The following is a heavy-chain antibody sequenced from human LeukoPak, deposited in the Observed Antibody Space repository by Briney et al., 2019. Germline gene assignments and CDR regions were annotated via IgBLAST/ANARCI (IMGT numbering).Heavy chain of an antibody. V-gene: IGHV1-69*13. CDR1: GGTFSSYA. CDR3: ARGRRWSNNWFDP. D-gene: IGHD4-23*01. J-gene: IGHJ5*02. CDR2: IIPIFGTA. Sequence: APVKVSCKASGGTFSSYAISWVRQAPGQGLEWMGGIIPIFGTANYAQKFQGRVTVTADESTSTAYMELSSLRSEDTAVYYCARGRRWSNNWFDPWGQGTLVTVSS.